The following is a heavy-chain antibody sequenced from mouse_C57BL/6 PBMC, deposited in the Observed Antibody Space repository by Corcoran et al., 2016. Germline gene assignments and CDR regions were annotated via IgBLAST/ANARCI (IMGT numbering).Heavy chain of an antibody. CDR3: ARRVIYDGHYFDY. J-gene: IGHJ2*01. CDR2: INTYSGVP. Sequence: QIQLVQSGPELKKPGETVKISCKASWYTFTTYGMSWVKQAPGKGLKWRGWINTYSGVPTYADDFKGRFAFSLETSASTAYLQINNLKNEDTATYFCARRVIYDGHYFDYWGQGTTLTVSS. CDR1: WYTFTTYG. D-gene: IGHD2-3*01. V-gene: IGHV9-3*01.